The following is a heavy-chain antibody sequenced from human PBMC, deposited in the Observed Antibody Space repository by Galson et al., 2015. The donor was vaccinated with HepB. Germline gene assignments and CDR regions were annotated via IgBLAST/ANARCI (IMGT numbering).Heavy chain of an antibody. V-gene: IGHV5-51*01. CDR1: GYSFTNYW. J-gene: IGHJ4*02. CDR3: ARHQSGDYPFDF. Sequence: QSGAEVKKPGESLKISCKGSGYSFTNYWIGWVRQMPGKGLEWMGIIYPGDSDTRYSPSFRGQVTISADKSIGTAYLQWRSLKASDTARYYCARHQSGDYPFDFWGQGTLVTVSS. CDR2: IYPGDSDT. D-gene: IGHD4-17*01.